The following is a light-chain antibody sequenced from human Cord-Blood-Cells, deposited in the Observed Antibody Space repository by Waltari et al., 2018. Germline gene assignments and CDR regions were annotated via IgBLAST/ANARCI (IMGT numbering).Light chain of an antibody. CDR2: DAS. V-gene: IGKV3-11*01. CDR3: QQRSNWPYT. Sequence: EIVLTQSPATLSLSPGARATLSCRASQSVSSYLAWYQQKPGQAPSLLIYDASNRATCIPARFSGSGSGTDFTLTISSLEPEDFAVYYCQQRSNWPYTFGQGTKLEIK. J-gene: IGKJ2*01. CDR1: QSVSSY.